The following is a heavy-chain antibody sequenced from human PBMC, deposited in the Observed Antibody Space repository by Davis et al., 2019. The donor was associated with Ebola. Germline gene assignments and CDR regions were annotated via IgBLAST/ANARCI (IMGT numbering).Heavy chain of an antibody. CDR2: ISYDSNG. V-gene: IGHV3-30*18. D-gene: IGHD3-10*01. J-gene: IGHJ3*01. CDR1: GFTFRSYG. CDR3: AKAAALNPLLWFGDGGAFDV. Sequence: PGGSLRLSCAASGFTFRSYGMHWVRQAPGKGLEWVAVISYDSNGYYADSVKGRFTISRDNSKNTLYLQMKSLRAEDAAVYYCAKAAALNPLLWFGDGGAFDVWGQGTMVTVSS.